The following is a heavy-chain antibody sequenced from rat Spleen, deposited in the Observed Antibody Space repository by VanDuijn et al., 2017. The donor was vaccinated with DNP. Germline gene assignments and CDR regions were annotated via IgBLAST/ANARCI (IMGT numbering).Heavy chain of an antibody. Sequence: EVQLQESGPGLVKPSQSLSLTCSVTGYSITSNYWGWIRKFPGNKMEWIGHISYSGSTSYNPSLKSRISITRDTSKNQFFLQLNSVTTEDTATYYCARYGGSRYYWYFDFWGPGTMVTVSS. CDR2: ISYSGST. J-gene: IGHJ1*01. CDR1: GYSITSNY. V-gene: IGHV3-1*01. CDR3: ARYGGSRYYWYFDF. D-gene: IGHD1-11*01.